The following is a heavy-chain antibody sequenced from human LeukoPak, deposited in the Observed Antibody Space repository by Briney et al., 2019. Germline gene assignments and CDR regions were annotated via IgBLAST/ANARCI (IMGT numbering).Heavy chain of an antibody. V-gene: IGHV4-4*07. J-gene: IGHJ4*02. D-gene: IGHD5-18*01. Sequence: PSETLSLTCAVYGGSLSGNSWSWIRQPAGKGLDWIGRIYTSGSTNYNPSLKSRVTMSVDTSKNQFSLKLSSVTAADTAVYYCARDTYNYGSSAYYFDYWGQGTLVTVSS. CDR2: IYTSGST. CDR1: GGSLSGNS. CDR3: ARDTYNYGSSAYYFDY.